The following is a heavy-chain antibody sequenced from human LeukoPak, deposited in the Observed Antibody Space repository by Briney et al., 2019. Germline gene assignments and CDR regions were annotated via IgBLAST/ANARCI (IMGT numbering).Heavy chain of an antibody. CDR1: GGSIRSYY. CDR2: ISDSGGT. Sequence: SETLSLTCTVSGGSIRSYYWSWIRHPPGKGLEWIGHISDSGGTNFNPSLKSRVTISVDTSKNQFSLKLSSVTAADTAVYYCARGRSGSYYRFDYWGQGTLVTVSS. V-gene: IGHV4-59*01. J-gene: IGHJ4*02. D-gene: IGHD1-26*01. CDR3: ARGRSGSYYRFDY.